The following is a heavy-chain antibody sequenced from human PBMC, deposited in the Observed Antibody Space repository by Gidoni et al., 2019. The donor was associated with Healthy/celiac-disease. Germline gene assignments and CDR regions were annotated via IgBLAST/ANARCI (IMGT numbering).Heavy chain of an antibody. CDR2: ISSSSSYI. J-gene: IGHJ4*02. Sequence: EVQLVESGGGLVKPGGSRRLSCAASGLTFSRYSMNWVRQAPGKGLEWVSSISSSSSYIYYADSVKGRFTISRDNAKNSLYLQMNSLRAEDTAVYYCARERSGNSALDYWGQGTLVTVSS. CDR3: ARERSGNSALDY. D-gene: IGHD2-21*02. CDR1: GLTFSRYS. V-gene: IGHV3-21*01.